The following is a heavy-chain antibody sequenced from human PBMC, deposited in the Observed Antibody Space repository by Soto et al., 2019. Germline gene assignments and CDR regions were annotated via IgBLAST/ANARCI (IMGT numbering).Heavy chain of an antibody. V-gene: IGHV1-2*02. CDR3: ARGPRYGMDV. Sequence: QVQLVQSGAEVKKPGASVKVSCKSSGYTFIGFYMHWVRQAPGQGLEWMAFINPNTGVTNYAQKFQGRVTMTRDTSIITAYMAVSRLRSDDTAVYYCARGPRYGMDVWGQGTTVIVS. CDR1: GYTFIGFY. J-gene: IGHJ6*02. CDR2: INPNTGVT.